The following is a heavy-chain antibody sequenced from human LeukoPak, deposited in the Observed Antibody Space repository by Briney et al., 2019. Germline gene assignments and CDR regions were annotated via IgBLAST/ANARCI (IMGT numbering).Heavy chain of an antibody. D-gene: IGHD3-22*01. Sequence: SETLSLTCTVSGVSISSSSYYWGWIRQPPGKGLEWIGSIYYSGSTYYNPSLKSRVTISVDTSKNQFSLKLSSVTAADTAVYYCARGTAMVAMIVVVTSFDYWGQGTLVTVSS. CDR2: IYYSGST. CDR3: ARGTAMVAMIVVVTSFDY. V-gene: IGHV4-39*01. J-gene: IGHJ4*02. CDR1: GVSISSSSYY.